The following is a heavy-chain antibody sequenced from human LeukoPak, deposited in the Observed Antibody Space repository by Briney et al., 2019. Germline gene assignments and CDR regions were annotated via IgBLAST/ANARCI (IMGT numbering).Heavy chain of an antibody. D-gene: IGHD4-11*01. CDR3: ARATVSSYYSGRDV. V-gene: IGHV1-69*04. J-gene: IGHJ6*04. CDR2: IIPILGIA. Sequence: ASVKVSCKASGGTFSSYAISWVRQAPGQGLEWMGRIIPILGIANYAQKFQGRVTITADKSTSTAYMELSSLRSEDTAVYYCARATVSSYYSGRDVGGKGPTVTVSS. CDR1: GGTFSSYA.